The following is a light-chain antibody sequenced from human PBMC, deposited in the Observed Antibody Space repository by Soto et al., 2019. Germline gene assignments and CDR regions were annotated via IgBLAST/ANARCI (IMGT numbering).Light chain of an antibody. CDR2: EVS. CDR3: CSYAGSSTF. CDR1: SSDVGSYNL. J-gene: IGLJ1*01. Sequence: QSVLTQPASVSGSPGQSITISCTGTSSDVGSYNLVSWYQQHPGKAPKLMIYEVSKRPSGVSNRFSGSKSGNTASLPISGLQAEDEADYYCCSYAGSSTFFGTGTRSPS. V-gene: IGLV2-23*02.